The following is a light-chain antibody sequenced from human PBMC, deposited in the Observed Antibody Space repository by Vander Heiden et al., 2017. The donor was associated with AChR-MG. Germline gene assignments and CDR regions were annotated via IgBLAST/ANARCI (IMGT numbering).Light chain of an antibody. CDR1: QSINSN. Sequence: DIVMTQYPATLSVSPGERATLSCRASQSINSNLAWYQQKPGQAPRLLIYGASTRATGIPARFSGSGSGTEFTLTISSLQSEDFAVYYCQQYNKWPSFGQGTRWKSN. CDR2: GAS. CDR3: QQYNKWPS. J-gene: IGKJ1*01. V-gene: IGKV3-15*01.